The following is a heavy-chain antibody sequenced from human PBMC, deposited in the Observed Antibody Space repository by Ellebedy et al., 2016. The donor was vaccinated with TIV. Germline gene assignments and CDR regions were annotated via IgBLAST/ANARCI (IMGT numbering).Heavy chain of an antibody. V-gene: IGHV3-30-3*01. Sequence: GESLKISXAASGFTFSSYAMHWVRQAPGKGLEWVAVISYDGSNKYYADSVKGRFTISRDNSKNTLYLQMNSLRAEDTAVYYCARDYKGLVFPTYYFDYWGQGTLVTVSS. CDR3: ARDYKGLVFPTYYFDY. CDR2: ISYDGSNK. J-gene: IGHJ4*02. CDR1: GFTFSSYA. D-gene: IGHD6-19*01.